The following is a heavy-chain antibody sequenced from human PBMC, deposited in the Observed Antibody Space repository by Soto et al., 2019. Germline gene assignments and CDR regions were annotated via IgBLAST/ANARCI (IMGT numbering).Heavy chain of an antibody. J-gene: IGHJ4*02. Sequence: EVQLLESGGGLVQPGGSLRLSCAASGFTFSSYAMSWVRQAPGKGLEWVSAISGSGGSTYYADSVKGRFTISRDNSKNTLDRQMNGLGAEDTAVYDCGKENGYSSSWFEFDYWGQGALVTVSS. V-gene: IGHV3-23*01. CDR3: GKENGYSSSWFEFDY. CDR1: GFTFSSYA. D-gene: IGHD6-13*01. CDR2: ISGSGGST.